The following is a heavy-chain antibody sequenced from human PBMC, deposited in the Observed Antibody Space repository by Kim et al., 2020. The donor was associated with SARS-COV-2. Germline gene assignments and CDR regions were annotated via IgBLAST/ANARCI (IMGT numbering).Heavy chain of an antibody. J-gene: IGHJ4*02. Sequence: GDSVKGRFTMSRDNSKNTLFLQMNSLRAEDTAIYYCARDRYYASGSHPDYWGQGALVTVSS. V-gene: IGHV3-66*01. D-gene: IGHD3-10*01. CDR3: ARDRYYASGSHPDY.